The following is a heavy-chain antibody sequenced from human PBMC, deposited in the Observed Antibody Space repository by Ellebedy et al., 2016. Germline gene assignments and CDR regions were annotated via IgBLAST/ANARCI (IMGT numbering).Heavy chain of an antibody. CDR1: GFTFSSYA. D-gene: IGHD3-10*01. Sequence: GGSLRLSXAASGFTFSSYAMHWVRQAPGKGLEWVAVISYDGSNKYYADSVKGRFTISRDNSKNTLYLQMNSLRAEDTAVYYCAREVEGVIDYWGQGTLVTVSS. CDR3: AREVEGVIDY. V-gene: IGHV3-30-3*01. CDR2: ISYDGSNK. J-gene: IGHJ4*02.